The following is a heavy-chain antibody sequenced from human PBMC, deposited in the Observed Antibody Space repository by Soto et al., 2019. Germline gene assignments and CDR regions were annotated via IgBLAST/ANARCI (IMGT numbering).Heavy chain of an antibody. CDR3: ASPAGTYYYDSSGYYGDAFDI. CDR2: IYHSGST. J-gene: IGHJ3*02. D-gene: IGHD3-22*01. V-gene: IGHV4-4*02. CDR1: GGSISSSNW. Sequence: QVQLQESGPGLVKPSGTLSLTCAVSGGSISSSNWWSWVRQPPGKGLEWIGEIYHSGSTNYNPSLKSRVTISVDKSKNQFSLKLSSVTAAHTAVYYCASPAGTYYYDSSGYYGDAFDIWGPGTMVTVSS.